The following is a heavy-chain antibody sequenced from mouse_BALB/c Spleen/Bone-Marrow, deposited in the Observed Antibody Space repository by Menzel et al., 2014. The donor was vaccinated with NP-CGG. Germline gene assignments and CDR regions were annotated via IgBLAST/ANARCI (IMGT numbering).Heavy chain of an antibody. CDR2: IRNKANGYTT. V-gene: IGHV7-3*02. CDR3: ARDMGLLRFDY. Sequence: EVQRVESGGGLVQPGGSLRLSCATSGFTFTDYYMSWVRQPPGKALEWLAFIRNKANGYTTGYSASVKGRFTISRDNSQSILYLQMNTLRAEDSATYYCARDMGLLRFDYWGHGTTLTVSS. J-gene: IGHJ2*01. CDR1: GFTFTDYY. D-gene: IGHD1-1*01.